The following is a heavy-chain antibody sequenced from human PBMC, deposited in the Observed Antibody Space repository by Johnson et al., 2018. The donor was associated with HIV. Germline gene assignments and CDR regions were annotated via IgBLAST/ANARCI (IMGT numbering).Heavy chain of an antibody. D-gene: IGHD3-3*01. V-gene: IGHV3-53*01. Sequence: VQLVESGGGLIQPGGSLRLSCAASGFTVSSNYMSWVRQAPGKGLEWVSVIYSGGSKYYADSVKGRFTISRDNSKNTLYLQMNSLKTEDTAVYYCTTGKTYYDFWSGYRHDAFDIWGQGTMVTVSS. J-gene: IGHJ3*02. CDR2: IYSGGSK. CDR1: GFTVSSNY. CDR3: TTGKTYYDFWSGYRHDAFDI.